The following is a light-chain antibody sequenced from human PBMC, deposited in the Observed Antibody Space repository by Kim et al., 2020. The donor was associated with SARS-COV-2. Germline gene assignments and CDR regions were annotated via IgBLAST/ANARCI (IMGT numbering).Light chain of an antibody. J-gene: IGKJ1*01. CDR3: QKYSTAPWT. V-gene: IGKV1-27*01. Sequence: ASVGERVTITCRASQSISNYLVWYQQKPGKVPKVLIYPASTLQSGVPSRFSGSGSGTEFTLTISSLQPEDAATYYCQKYSTAPWTFGQGTKVDIK. CDR1: QSISNY. CDR2: PAS.